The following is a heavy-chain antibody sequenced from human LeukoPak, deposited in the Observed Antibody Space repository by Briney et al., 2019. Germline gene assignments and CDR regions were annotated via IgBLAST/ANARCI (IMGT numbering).Heavy chain of an antibody. V-gene: IGHV1-2*02. J-gene: IGHJ4*02. CDR3: ARDMVRGVIISDY. Sequence: GASVKVSCKASGGTFSSYAISWVRQAPGQGLEWMGWINPNSGGTNYAQKFQGRVTMTRDTSISTAYMELSRLRSDDTAVYYCARDMVRGVIISDYWGQGTLVTVSS. CDR1: GGTFSSYA. D-gene: IGHD3-10*01. CDR2: INPNSGGT.